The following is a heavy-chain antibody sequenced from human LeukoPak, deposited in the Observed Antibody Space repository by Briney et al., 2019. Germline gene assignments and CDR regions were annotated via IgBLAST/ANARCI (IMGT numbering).Heavy chain of an antibody. CDR2: IYHSGST. D-gene: IGHD2-2*02. Sequence: SETLSLTCAVSGYSISSGYYWGWIRQPPGKGLEWIWSIYHSGSTYYNPSLKSRVTISVDTSKNQFSLKLSSVTAADTAVYYCASPGVYCSSTSCYTGDYYYYMDVWGKGTTVTVSS. V-gene: IGHV4-38-2*01. CDR1: GYSISSGYY. CDR3: ASPGVYCSSTSCYTGDYYYYMDV. J-gene: IGHJ6*03.